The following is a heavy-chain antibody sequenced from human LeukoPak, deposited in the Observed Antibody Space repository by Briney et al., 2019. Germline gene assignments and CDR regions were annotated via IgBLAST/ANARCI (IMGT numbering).Heavy chain of an antibody. CDR2: ISSSSSYI. J-gene: IGHJ4*02. D-gene: IGHD4-17*01. CDR3: ARDRLHYGEYEKTFDY. V-gene: IGHV3-21*01. CDR1: GFTFDDYA. Sequence: GRSLRLSCAASGFTFDDYAMHWVRQAPGKGLEWVSSISSSSSYIYYADSVKGRFTISRDNAKNSLFLQMNSLRAEDTAVYYCARDRLHYGEYEKTFDYWGQGTLVSVSS.